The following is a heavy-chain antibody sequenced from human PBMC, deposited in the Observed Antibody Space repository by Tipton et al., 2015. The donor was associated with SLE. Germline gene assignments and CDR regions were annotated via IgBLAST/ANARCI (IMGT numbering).Heavy chain of an antibody. CDR3: ARMGCGSTSCYWADYYYYYQMDV. Sequence: TLSLTCTVSGGSVRSYYWSWIRQSPEKGLEWMAYIHYSGSTSYNPSLKSRATISVDTSKNQFSLKLSSVTAADTAVYYCARMGCGSTSCYWADYYYYYQMDVWGKGTTVTVSS. CDR1: GGSVRSYY. V-gene: IGHV4-59*02. CDR2: IHYSGST. D-gene: IGHD2-2*01. J-gene: IGHJ6*03.